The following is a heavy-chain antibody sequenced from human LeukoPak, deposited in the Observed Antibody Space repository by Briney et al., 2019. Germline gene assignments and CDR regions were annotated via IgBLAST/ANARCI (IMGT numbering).Heavy chain of an antibody. CDR1: GGSISSSSYY. Sequence: PSETLSLTCTVSGGSISSSSYYWGWIRQPPGKGLEWIGNIYYSGSTYYNPSLKSRVTISVDTSKNQFSLKLSSVTAADTAVYYCARGRTTYAYDYVWGSYRYVPDYFDYWGQGTLVTVSS. CDR2: IYYSGST. CDR3: ARGRTTYAYDYVWGSYRYVPDYFDY. V-gene: IGHV4-39*01. D-gene: IGHD3-16*02. J-gene: IGHJ4*02.